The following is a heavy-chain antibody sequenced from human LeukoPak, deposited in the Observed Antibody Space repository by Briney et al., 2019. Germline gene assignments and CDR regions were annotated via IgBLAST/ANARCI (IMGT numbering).Heavy chain of an antibody. CDR1: GFTFTNYA. Sequence: PGGSLRLSCVASGFTFTNYAMSWVRQAPGKGLEWVSAITGSDGTSHYADSVKGRFPISRDNSKNTLYLQVNSLRAEDTAVYYCAKWGDYDILTGYYVPDYWGQGTLVTVSS. CDR3: AKWGDYDILTGYYVPDY. V-gene: IGHV3-23*01. D-gene: IGHD3-9*01. J-gene: IGHJ4*02. CDR2: ITGSDGTS.